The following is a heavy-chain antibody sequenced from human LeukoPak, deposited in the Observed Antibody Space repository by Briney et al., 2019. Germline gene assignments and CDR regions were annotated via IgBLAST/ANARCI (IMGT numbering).Heavy chain of an antibody. Sequence: GGSLRLSCTAPGFIFSDYYMNWIRQAPGTGLEWVSYISSSGSTIYYADSVKGRFTISRDNAKNSLYLQMNSLRAEDTAVYYCARAGGWAGPFNYWGQGTLVTVSS. CDR2: ISSSGSTI. D-gene: IGHD3/OR15-3a*01. CDR3: ARAGGWAGPFNY. V-gene: IGHV3-11*01. J-gene: IGHJ4*02. CDR1: GFIFSDYY.